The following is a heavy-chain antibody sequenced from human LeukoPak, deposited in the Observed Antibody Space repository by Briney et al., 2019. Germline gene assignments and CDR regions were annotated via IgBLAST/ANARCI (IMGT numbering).Heavy chain of an antibody. Sequence: SETLSLTCAVYGGSFSGYYWSWIRQPPGKGLEWIGEINHSGSTNYNPSLKSRVTISVDTSKNQFSLKLSSVTAEDTAVYYCARGGDIVVVVAADYFDYWGQGTLVTVSS. J-gene: IGHJ4*02. CDR2: INHSGST. CDR3: ARGGDIVVVVAADYFDY. D-gene: IGHD2-15*01. V-gene: IGHV4-34*01. CDR1: GGSFSGYY.